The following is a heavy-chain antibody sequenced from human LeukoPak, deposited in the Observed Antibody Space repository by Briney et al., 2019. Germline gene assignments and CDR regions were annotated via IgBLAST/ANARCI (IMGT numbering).Heavy chain of an antibody. V-gene: IGHV3-7*01. CDR3: ARDLDFWSGYYTVDAFDI. CDR2: IKQDGSEK. D-gene: IGHD3-3*01. CDR1: GFTFSSYR. Sequence: GGSLRLSCAASGFTFSSYRMSWVRQAPGKGLEWVANIKQDGSEKYYVDSVKGRFTISRDNAKNSLYLQMNSLRAEDTAVYYCARDLDFWSGYYTVDAFDIWGQGTMVTVSS. J-gene: IGHJ3*02.